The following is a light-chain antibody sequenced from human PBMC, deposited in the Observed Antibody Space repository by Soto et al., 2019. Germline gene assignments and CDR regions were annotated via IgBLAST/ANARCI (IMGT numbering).Light chain of an antibody. V-gene: IGKV3-15*01. CDR3: QQYNNWPPWT. CDR2: GAS. CDR1: QSVSSN. J-gene: IGKJ1*01. Sequence: EIVMTQSPATLSVSPGERATLACRARQSVSSNLAWYQQKPGQAPRLLIYGASTRATGITARFSGSGSGTEFTLTISSLQSEDFAVYYCQQYNNWPPWTLGQGTKVEIK.